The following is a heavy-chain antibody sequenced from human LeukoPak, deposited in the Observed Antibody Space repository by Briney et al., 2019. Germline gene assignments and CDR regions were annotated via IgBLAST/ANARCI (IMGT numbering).Heavy chain of an antibody. J-gene: IGHJ3*02. Sequence: GGSLRLSRAASGFTFSSYAMHWVRQAPGKGLEWVTVISYDGSNKYYADSVKGRFTISRDNSKNTLYLQMNSLRAEDTAVYYCARDRAQMRYYGSGSYYNPEGAFDIWGQGTMVTVSS. V-gene: IGHV3-30-3*01. CDR2: ISYDGSNK. CDR3: ARDRAQMRYYGSGSYYNPEGAFDI. D-gene: IGHD3-10*01. CDR1: GFTFSSYA.